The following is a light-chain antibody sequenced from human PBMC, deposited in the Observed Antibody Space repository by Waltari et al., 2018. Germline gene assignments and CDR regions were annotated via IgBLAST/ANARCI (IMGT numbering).Light chain of an antibody. Sequence: QSVLTQPPSAAGSPGQRVTIFCSGSSSNIGSNVVNWYQQFPGKAPKLLIYRSDRRPSAVPDRFSGAKSGTSASLAISGLHPEDEAEYYCAAWDDSLRGHWVFGGGTKVTV. V-gene: IGLV1-44*01. J-gene: IGLJ3*02. CDR2: RSD. CDR1: SSNIGSNV. CDR3: AAWDDSLRGHWV.